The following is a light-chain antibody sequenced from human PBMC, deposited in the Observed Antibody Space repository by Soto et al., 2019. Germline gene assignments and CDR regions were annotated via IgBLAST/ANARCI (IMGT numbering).Light chain of an antibody. V-gene: IGLV3-10*01. CDR1: ALPTKY. CDR3: YSTDSSGNHRV. Sequence: SSELAQPPSVSVSPGQTARITCSGEALPTKYVFWYQQKSGQAPVLVIYQDIKRPSGIPERFSGSSSGTMATLTVSGAQVEDEADYYCYSTDSSGNHRVFGGGTKLTVL. CDR2: QDI. J-gene: IGLJ2*01.